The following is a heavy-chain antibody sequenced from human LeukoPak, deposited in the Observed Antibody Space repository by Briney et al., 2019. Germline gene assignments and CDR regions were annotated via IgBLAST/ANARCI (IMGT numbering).Heavy chain of an antibody. J-gene: IGHJ1*01. D-gene: IGHD6-13*01. CDR1: GFIFSDYN. Sequence: GGPLRLSCAASGFIFSDYNMNWVRQAPGKGLEWVSFISRSSSTIYYADSVKGRFTISRDNVKNSLYLQMNSLRAEDTAVYYCARGSSSWKHFQDWGQGTLVTVSS. CDR2: ISRSSSTI. V-gene: IGHV3-48*01. CDR3: ARGSSSWKHFQD.